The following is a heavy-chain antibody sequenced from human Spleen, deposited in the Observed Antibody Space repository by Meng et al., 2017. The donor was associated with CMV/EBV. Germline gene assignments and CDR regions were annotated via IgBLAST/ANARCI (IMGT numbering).Heavy chain of an antibody. Sequence: KASGGTFSNYAITWVRQAPRQRLEWLGGIIPVRGIASYPQRFQGRVTITADKSTTTAYMELSSLRSEDTAVYYCARGIYQIFWDWFDPWGQGTLVTVS. CDR1: GGTFSNYA. CDR3: ARGIYQIFWDWFDP. D-gene: IGHD2/OR15-2a*01. V-gene: IGHV1-69*10. J-gene: IGHJ5*02. CDR2: IIPVRGIA.